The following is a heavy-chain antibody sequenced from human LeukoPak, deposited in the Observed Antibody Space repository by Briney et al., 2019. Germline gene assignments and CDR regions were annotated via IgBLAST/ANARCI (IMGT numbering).Heavy chain of an antibody. CDR1: GGSISSSSYY. CDR3: ARGLGSIAGATASDY. V-gene: IGHV4-39*01. J-gene: IGHJ4*02. Sequence: SETLSLTCTVSGGSISSSSYYWGWIRQPPGKGLEWIGNIYYSGSTYYNPSLKSRVTISVDTSKNQFSLKLSSVTAADTAVYYCARGLGSIAGATASDYWGQGTLVTVSS. CDR2: IYYSGST. D-gene: IGHD1-26*01.